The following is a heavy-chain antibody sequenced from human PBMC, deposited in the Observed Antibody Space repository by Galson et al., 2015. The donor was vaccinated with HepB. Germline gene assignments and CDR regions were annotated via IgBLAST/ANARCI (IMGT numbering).Heavy chain of an antibody. CDR3: AKEQLGYCSGGSCYPALDY. CDR2: IWYDGSNK. Sequence: LRLSCAASGFTFSSYGMHWVRQAPGKGLEWVAVIWYDGSNKYYADSVKGRFTISRDNSKNTLYLQMNSLRAEDTAVYYCAKEQLGYCSGGSCYPALDYWGQGTLVTVSS. J-gene: IGHJ4*02. V-gene: IGHV3-33*06. CDR1: GFTFSSYG. D-gene: IGHD2-15*01.